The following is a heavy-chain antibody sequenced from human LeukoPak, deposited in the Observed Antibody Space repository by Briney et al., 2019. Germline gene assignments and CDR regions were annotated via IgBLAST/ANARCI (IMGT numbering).Heavy chain of an antibody. CDR2: IYYSGST. J-gene: IGHJ4*02. CDR1: GGSISSSSYY. Sequence: SETLSLTCTVSGGSISSSSYYWGWIRQPPGKGLEWLGYIYYSGSTYYNPSLKSRVTISVDTSKNQFSLKLSSVTAADTAVYYCARVTGSITYIDFWGQGTLVTVSS. CDR3: ARVTGSITYIDF. V-gene: IGHV4-31*03. D-gene: IGHD3-10*01.